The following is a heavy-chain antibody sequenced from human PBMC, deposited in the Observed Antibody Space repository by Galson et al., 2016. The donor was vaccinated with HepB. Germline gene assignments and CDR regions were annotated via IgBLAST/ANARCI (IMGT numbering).Heavy chain of an antibody. J-gene: IGHJ6*02. CDR1: GASIITDC. Sequence: ETLSLTCTVPGASIITDCWSWIRQPPGKGLEWIGYVCYRGSTKYMPSLKSRVTISVDTSKSQCSLKLGSVTAADTAVYYCAKVARWGSSSSNYYYGMDVWGQGTTVTVSS. CDR3: AKVARWGSSSSNYYYGMDV. CDR2: VCYRGST. V-gene: IGHV4-59*01. D-gene: IGHD6-6*01.